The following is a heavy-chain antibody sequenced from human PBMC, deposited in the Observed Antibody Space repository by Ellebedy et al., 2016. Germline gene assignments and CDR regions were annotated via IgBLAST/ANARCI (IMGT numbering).Heavy chain of an antibody. CDR2: IIPIFGTA. J-gene: IGHJ3*02. CDR1: GYTFTSYG. V-gene: IGHV1-69*13. Sequence: SVKVSXXASGYTFTSYGISWVRQAPGQGLEWMGGIIPIFGTANYAQKFQGRVTITADESTSTAYMELSSLRSEDTAVYYCAREGSMTTVVSDAFDIWGQGTMITVSS. D-gene: IGHD4-23*01. CDR3: AREGSMTTVVSDAFDI.